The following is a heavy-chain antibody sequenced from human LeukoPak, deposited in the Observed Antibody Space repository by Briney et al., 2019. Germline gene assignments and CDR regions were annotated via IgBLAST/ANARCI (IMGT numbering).Heavy chain of an antibody. D-gene: IGHD2-15*01. V-gene: IGHV3-23*01. Sequence: GGSLRLSCAASGFTFRSYAMSWVRQAPGKGLEWVSVISGSGGRTYYADSVQGRFTISRDNSKNTLYLQMNSLRAEDTAVYYCAKSVIGALRTGYCSGVSCYGSLGYWGQGTLVTVSS. J-gene: IGHJ4*02. CDR2: ISGSGGRT. CDR1: GFTFRSYA. CDR3: AKSVIGALRTGYCSGVSCYGSLGY.